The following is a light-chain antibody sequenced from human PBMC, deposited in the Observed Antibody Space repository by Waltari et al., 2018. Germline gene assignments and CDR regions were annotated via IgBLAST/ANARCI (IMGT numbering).Light chain of an antibody. J-gene: IGLJ1*01. Sequence: QSILTQPPSVSGAPGQTVTISCPGSWSNIGSRAVHWYLQLPGAAPIPPIYRNNIRTSGVPDRLSGSKSGTSASLAITGLQAEDEADYYCQSYDISLSAYVFGTGTRVTVL. V-gene: IGLV1-40*01. CDR1: WSNIGSRA. CDR3: QSYDISLSAYV. CDR2: RNN.